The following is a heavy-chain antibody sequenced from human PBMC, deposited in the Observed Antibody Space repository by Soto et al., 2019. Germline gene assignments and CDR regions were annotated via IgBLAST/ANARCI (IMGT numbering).Heavy chain of an antibody. J-gene: IGHJ4*02. Sequence: PSETLSLTCSVSGGSISNYYCNWIRQPAGKGLEWIGRIDTSGSTNYNPSLKSRATMSVDTSKNQFSLKLSSVTAADTAVCYCARGGHDFWSGQFDYWGQGTLVTVSS. D-gene: IGHD3-3*01. CDR2: IDTSGST. CDR3: ARGGHDFWSGQFDY. CDR1: GGSISNYY. V-gene: IGHV4-4*07.